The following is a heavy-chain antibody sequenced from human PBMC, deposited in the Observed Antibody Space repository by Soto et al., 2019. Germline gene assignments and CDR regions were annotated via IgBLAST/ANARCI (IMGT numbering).Heavy chain of an antibody. Sequence: QVQLVQSGAEVKKPGSSVKVSCKASGGTFSSYAISWVRQAPGQGLEWMGGIIPIFGTANYAQKFQGRVTIPADESTSTAYMELSSLRSEDLAVYYCATTRRTQLVLPYYYYGMDVWGQGTTVTVSS. J-gene: IGHJ6*02. D-gene: IGHD6-6*01. CDR3: ATTRRTQLVLPYYYYGMDV. CDR1: GGTFSSYA. CDR2: IIPIFGTA. V-gene: IGHV1-69*12.